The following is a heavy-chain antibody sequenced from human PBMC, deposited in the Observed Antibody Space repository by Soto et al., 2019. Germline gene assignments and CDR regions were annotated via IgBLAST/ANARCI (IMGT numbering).Heavy chain of an antibody. V-gene: IGHV3-66*01. CDR2: LYDVDGS. CDR1: GFTISGKKY. D-gene: IGHD1-1*01. J-gene: IGHJ3*01. Sequence: VQLVESGGGLVKPGGSLRLSCAASGFTISGKKYVAWVRQAPGKGLEWVSGLYDVDGSFYADSVRGRFTTSSDSSKTTVYLQMNDLRPDDTAVYYCATWHEREHAYDVWGQGTTVTVSS. CDR3: ATWHEREHAYDV.